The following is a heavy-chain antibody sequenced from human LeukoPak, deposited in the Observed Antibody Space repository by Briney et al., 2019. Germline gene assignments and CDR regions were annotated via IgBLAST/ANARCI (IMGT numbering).Heavy chain of an antibody. J-gene: IGHJ5*02. CDR3: ARTYYDILTVYYTWFDP. CDR2: ISAYNGNT. V-gene: IGHV1-18*01. Sequence: ASVKVSCRASGYTFTSYGISWVRQAPGQGLEWMGWISAYNGNTNYAQKLQGRVTMTRDTSTSTVYMELSSLRSEDTAVYYCARTYYDILTVYYTWFDPWGQGTLVTVSS. CDR1: GYTFTSYG. D-gene: IGHD3-9*01.